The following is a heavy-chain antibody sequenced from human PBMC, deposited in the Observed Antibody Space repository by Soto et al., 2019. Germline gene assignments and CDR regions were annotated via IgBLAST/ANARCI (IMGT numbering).Heavy chain of an antibody. CDR3: ARGYSSSSLNWFDP. J-gene: IGHJ5*02. Sequence: QVQLQQWGAGLLKPSETLSLTCAVYGGSFSGYYWSWIRQPPGKGLEWIGEINHSGSTNYNPSLKSRVTISVDTSKNQFSLKLSSVTAADTAVYYCARGYSSSSLNWFDPWGQGTLVTVSS. CDR2: INHSGST. D-gene: IGHD6-13*01. V-gene: IGHV4-34*01. CDR1: GGSFSGYY.